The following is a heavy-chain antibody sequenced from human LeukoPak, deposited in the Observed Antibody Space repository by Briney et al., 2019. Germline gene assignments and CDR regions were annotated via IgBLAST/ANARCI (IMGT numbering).Heavy chain of an antibody. V-gene: IGHV1-18*01. CDR2: ISAYNGDT. Sequence: ASVKVSCKASGYSFTIYGFNWVRQAPGRGLEWMGWISAYNGDTNYAQTFQGRVTLTTDTSTSTAYVELTSLRSGDTAVYYCARGMEIAASNWFDPWGQGTLVTVSS. J-gene: IGHJ5*02. CDR1: GYSFTIYG. CDR3: ARGMEIAASNWFDP. D-gene: IGHD6-25*01.